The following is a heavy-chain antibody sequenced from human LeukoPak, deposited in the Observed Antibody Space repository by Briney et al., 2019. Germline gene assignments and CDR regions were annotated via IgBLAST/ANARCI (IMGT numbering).Heavy chain of an antibody. J-gene: IGHJ4*02. V-gene: IGHV3-66*01. CDR1: GFTVSSNY. Sequence: GGSLRLSCAASGFTVSSNYMSWARQAPGKGLEWVSVIYSGGSTYYADSVKGRFTISRDNSKNTLYLQMNSLRAEDTAVYYCARDGIAAAGTPFDYWGQGTLVTVSS. CDR3: ARDGIAAAGTPFDY. CDR2: IYSGGST. D-gene: IGHD6-13*01.